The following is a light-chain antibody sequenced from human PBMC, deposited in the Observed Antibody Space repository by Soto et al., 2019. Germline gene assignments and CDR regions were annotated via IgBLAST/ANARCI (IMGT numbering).Light chain of an antibody. J-gene: IGLJ1*01. V-gene: IGLV2-14*01. Sequence: LNNPAYGNRSPRRSLPISKTKTSSDVGGYSYVSWYQQQPGKAPKLVISDVSNRPSGVSDRFSGSKSGNTASLTISGLQFEDEADYYCASYSTSSSYVVGPVTKVTVL. CDR1: SSDVGGYSY. CDR3: ASYSTSSSYV. CDR2: DVS.